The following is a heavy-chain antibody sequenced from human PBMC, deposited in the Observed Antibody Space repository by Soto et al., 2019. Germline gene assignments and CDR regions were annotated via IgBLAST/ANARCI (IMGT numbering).Heavy chain of an antibody. CDR2: IDPSDSYT. J-gene: IGHJ5*02. D-gene: IGHD3-22*01. Sequence: GESLKISCKGSGYSFTRYWIYWVRQMPGKGLEWMGRIDPSDSYTNYSPSFQGHVTISADKSISTAYLQWSSLKASDTAMYYCARHPYDSSGYYHNWFDPWGQGTLVT. CDR1: GYSFTRYW. V-gene: IGHV5-10-1*01. CDR3: ARHPYDSSGYYHNWFDP.